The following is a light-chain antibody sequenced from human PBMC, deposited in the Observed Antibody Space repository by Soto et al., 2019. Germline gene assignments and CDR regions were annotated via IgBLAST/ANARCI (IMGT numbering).Light chain of an antibody. CDR1: QGVSSR. V-gene: IGKV3-15*01. CDR2: GAS. Sequence: EIVMTQSPATLSVSPGERVTLSCRASQGVSSRLAWYQQKPGQSPRLLIYGASTRATGIPARFSGSGSGTEFTLTISSLQSEDFGVYYCHQYNNLWTFGQGTKVDI. J-gene: IGKJ1*01. CDR3: HQYNNLWT.